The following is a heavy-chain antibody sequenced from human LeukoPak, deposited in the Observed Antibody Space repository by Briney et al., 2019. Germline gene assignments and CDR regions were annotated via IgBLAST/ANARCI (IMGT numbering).Heavy chain of an antibody. CDR2: ISYEGSNK. D-gene: IGHD3-22*01. J-gene: IGHJ4*02. V-gene: IGHV3-30*03. CDR3: AASYYYDSSGYYSPGY. CDR1: GFTFSSYG. Sequence: PGGSLRLSCAASGFTFSSYGMDWVRQAAGKWLEWVALISYEGSNKYYADSVKGQFTISRDISKNTLYLQMNSLRAEDTAVYYCAASYYYDSSGYYSPGYWGQGTLVTVSS.